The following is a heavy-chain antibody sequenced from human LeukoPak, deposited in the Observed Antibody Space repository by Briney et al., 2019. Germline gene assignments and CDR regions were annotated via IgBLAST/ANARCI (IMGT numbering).Heavy chain of an antibody. Sequence: PWASVKVFCKASGYTFTSYYMHWVRQAPGQGLEWMGIINPSGGSTSYAQKFQGRVTMTRDTSTSTVYMELSSLRSEDTAVYYCARDRDIVVVVAATGGAFDYWGQGTLVTVSS. CDR2: INPSGGST. CDR3: ARDRDIVVVVAATGGAFDY. CDR1: GYTFTSYY. D-gene: IGHD2-15*01. V-gene: IGHV1-46*01. J-gene: IGHJ4*02.